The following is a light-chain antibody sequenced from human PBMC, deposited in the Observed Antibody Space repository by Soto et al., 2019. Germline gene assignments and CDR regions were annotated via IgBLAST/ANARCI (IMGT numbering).Light chain of an antibody. CDR3: QHNNSHSAA. CDR2: KPS. V-gene: IGKV1-5*03. J-gene: IGKJ1*01. Sequence: DIQMTRSPSNRPGSVGDRVTITCRASQTISTLLAWYQQNPGKPPKLLIYKPSTLKSGVPSRSSGSGPGQESPLPIRTLKPDNFATYSCQHNNSHSAAFGQGNKVDI. CDR1: QTISTL.